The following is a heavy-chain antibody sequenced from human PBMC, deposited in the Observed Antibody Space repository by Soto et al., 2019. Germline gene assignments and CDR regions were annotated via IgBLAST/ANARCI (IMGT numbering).Heavy chain of an antibody. V-gene: IGHV3-30*18. J-gene: IGHJ4*02. Sequence: TGGSLRLSCAASGFTFSSYGMHWVRQAPGKGLEWVAVISYDGSNKYYADSVKGRFTISRDNSKNTLYLQMNSLRAEDTAVYYCAKDLAEYCDGGCYPFDYWGQGTLVTVSS. D-gene: IGHD2-21*02. CDR3: AKDLAEYCDGGCYPFDY. CDR2: ISYDGSNK. CDR1: GFTFSSYG.